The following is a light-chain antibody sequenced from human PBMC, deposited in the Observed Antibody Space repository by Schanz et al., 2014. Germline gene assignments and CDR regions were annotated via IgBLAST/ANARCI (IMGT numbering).Light chain of an antibody. CDR3: QQYGSSPPSYT. V-gene: IGKV3-20*01. CDR2: GAS. CDR1: QSVTGTY. Sequence: EIVLTQSPGTLSLSPGERATLSCRASQSVTGTYLAWFQQKPGQAPRLLIYGASSRATGIPVRFSGSGSGTDFTLTISRLEPEDFAVYYCQQYGSSPPSYTFGQGTKLEIK. J-gene: IGKJ2*01.